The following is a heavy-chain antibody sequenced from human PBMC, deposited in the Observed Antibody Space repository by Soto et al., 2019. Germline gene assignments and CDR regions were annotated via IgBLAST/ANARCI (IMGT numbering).Heavy chain of an antibody. CDR2: IFSTDEI. Sequence: QVTLKESGPVLVKPTETLTLTCTVSGFSLTNATMGVSWIRQPPGKALEWLTHIFSTDEISYNTSLKSRVTISQDTSKSQVVLTMTNMDPVDTATYYCARAGDYSFYDMDVWGKGTTVIVSS. CDR3: ARAGDYSFYDMDV. CDR1: GFSLTNATMG. V-gene: IGHV2-26*01. D-gene: IGHD7-27*01. J-gene: IGHJ6*03.